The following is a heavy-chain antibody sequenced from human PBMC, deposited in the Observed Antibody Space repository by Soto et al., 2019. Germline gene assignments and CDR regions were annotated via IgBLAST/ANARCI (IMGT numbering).Heavy chain of an antibody. V-gene: IGHV4-59*01. CDR1: GGSMSSYW. CDR2: IYHSGMT. J-gene: IGHJ3*02. CDR3: ARDGGDYYDSSGYYKAAFDI. D-gene: IGHD3-22*01. Sequence: PSETLSLSCTVSGGSMSSYWRSWIRQPPGKGLEWVGYIYHSGMTNYNLSLKSRVTISVDTSKNKLSLKVSSVIAADTAVYYCARDGGDYYDSSGYYKAAFDIWGQGTMVTVSS.